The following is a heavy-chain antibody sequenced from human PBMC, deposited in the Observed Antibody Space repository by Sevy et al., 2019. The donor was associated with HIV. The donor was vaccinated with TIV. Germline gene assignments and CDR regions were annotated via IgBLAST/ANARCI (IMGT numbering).Heavy chain of an antibody. CDR3: ARQCKGGDGYRSNGVDV. D-gene: IGHD3-16*01. J-gene: IGHJ6*02. CDR1: GDSISSYF. CDR2: IYYSGST. Sequence: SETLSLTCTVSGDSISSYFWTWIRQTPGKGLEWIGYIYYSGSTNYNPSTNYNPSLKGRRTMSVDTSKNQFSLRLSSMTAADTAVYYCARQCKGGDGYRSNGVDVWGQGTTVTVSS. V-gene: IGHV4-59*01.